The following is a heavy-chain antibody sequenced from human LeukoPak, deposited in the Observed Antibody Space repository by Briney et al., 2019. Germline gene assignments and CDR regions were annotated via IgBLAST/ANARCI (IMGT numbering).Heavy chain of an antibody. CDR2: IRYDGSNK. D-gene: IGHD6-13*01. J-gene: IGHJ4*02. Sequence: GGSLRLSCAASGFTFSSSGMHWVRQAPGKGLEWVAFIRYDGSNKYYADSVNGRFTISRDNSKNTLYLQMNSLRAEDTAVYYCANLNFPIAGAGTLGYWGQGTLVTVSS. CDR3: ANLNFPIAGAGTLGY. V-gene: IGHV3-30*02. CDR1: GFTFSSSG.